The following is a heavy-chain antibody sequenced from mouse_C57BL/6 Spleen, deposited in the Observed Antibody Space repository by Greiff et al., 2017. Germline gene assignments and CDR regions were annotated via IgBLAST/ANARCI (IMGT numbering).Heavy chain of an antibody. CDR2: INPNNGGT. V-gene: IGHV1-22*01. CDR3: ARGGDYDYFDY. D-gene: IGHD2-4*01. J-gene: IGHJ2*01. CDR1: GYTFTDYN. Sequence: EVMLVESGPELVKPGASVKMSCKASGYTFTDYNMHWVKQSHGKSLEWIGYINPNNGGTSYNQKFKGKATLTVNKSSSTAYMELRSLTSEDSAVYYCARGGDYDYFDYWGQGTTLTVSS.